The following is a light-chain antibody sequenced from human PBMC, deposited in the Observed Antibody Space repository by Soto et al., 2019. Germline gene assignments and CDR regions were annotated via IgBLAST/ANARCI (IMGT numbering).Light chain of an antibody. CDR1: SGSIASNF. J-gene: IGLJ3*02. Sequence: NFMLTQPHSVSEAPGTTVTISCSRSSGSIASNFVQWYQQRPGSSPTIVIHEDDQRPSGVPDRFSASIDPSSNSASLTISGLKTEDEADYYCQFYDGNTILFGVGTQLTVL. CDR3: QFYDGNTIL. CDR2: EDD. V-gene: IGLV6-57*01.